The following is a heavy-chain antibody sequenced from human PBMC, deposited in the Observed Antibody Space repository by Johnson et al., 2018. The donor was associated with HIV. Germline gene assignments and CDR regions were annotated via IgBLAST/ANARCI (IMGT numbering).Heavy chain of an antibody. D-gene: IGHD6-19*01. V-gene: IGHV3-20*04. CDR1: GFTFDDYG. CDR3: AKSQVIAVAGTDDAFDM. J-gene: IGHJ3*02. CDR2: INWNGGTT. Sequence: VQLVESGGGVVRPGGSLRLSCAASGFTFDDYGMSWVRQAAGKGLEWVSGINWNGGTTSYEDSVKGRFTTSRDNAKNTLFLQMNSLRADDTAMYYCAKSQVIAVAGTDDAFDMWGRGTMVTVSS.